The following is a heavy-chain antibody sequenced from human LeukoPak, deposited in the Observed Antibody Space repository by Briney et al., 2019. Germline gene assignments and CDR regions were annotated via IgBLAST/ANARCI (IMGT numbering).Heavy chain of an antibody. D-gene: IGHD6-19*01. V-gene: IGHV5-51*01. Sequence: PGESLQISCQGSGYSFSSYWIGWVRPMPGKGLEWMGIIYPGDPDTRYSPSFQGQVTISADKSISTAYLQWSSVKASDTAMYYRARRGSGLDYWGQGTLVTVSS. CDR1: GYSFSSYW. J-gene: IGHJ4*02. CDR2: IYPGDPDT. CDR3: ARRGSGLDY.